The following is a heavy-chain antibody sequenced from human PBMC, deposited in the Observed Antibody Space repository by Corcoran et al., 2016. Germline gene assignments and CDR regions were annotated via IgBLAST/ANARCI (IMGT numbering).Heavy chain of an antibody. CDR3: ARGNIVVVPAAIGVDY. V-gene: IGHV3-21*01. Sequence: EVQLVESGGGLVKPGGSLRLSCAASGFTFSSYSMNWVRQAPGKGLAWVSSISSSSSYIYYADSVKGRFTISRDNAKNSLYLQMNSLRAEDTAVYYCARGNIVVVPAAIGVDYWGQGTLVTVSS. J-gene: IGHJ4*02. CDR2: ISSSSSYI. CDR1: GFTFSSYS. D-gene: IGHD2-2*01.